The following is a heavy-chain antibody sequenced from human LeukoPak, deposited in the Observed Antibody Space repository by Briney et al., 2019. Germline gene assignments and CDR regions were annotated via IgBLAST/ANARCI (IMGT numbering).Heavy chain of an antibody. Sequence: GGSLRLSCAASGFTVSSNYMSWVRQAPGKGLEWVSVIYSGGSTYYADSVKGRFTISRDNSKNTLYLQMNSLRAEDTAVYYCARVQYYDSSGFRPFDYWGQGTLVTVSS. CDR2: IYSGGST. J-gene: IGHJ4*02. D-gene: IGHD3-22*01. CDR1: GFTVSSNY. V-gene: IGHV3-53*01. CDR3: ARVQYYDSSGFRPFDY.